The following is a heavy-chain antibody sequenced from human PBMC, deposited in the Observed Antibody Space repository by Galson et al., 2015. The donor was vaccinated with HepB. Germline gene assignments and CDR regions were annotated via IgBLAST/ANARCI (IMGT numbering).Heavy chain of an antibody. CDR2: ISGNNGHT. D-gene: IGHD6-19*01. CDR3: ARGVAGLNFDY. Sequence: SVKVSCKASGYTFNNHNITWVRQAPGQGLEWMGWISGNNGHTNFTQTYQGRLTMTTHTSTATAYLELRSLRSDDTALYYCARGVAGLNFDYWGQGTLVTVAS. CDR1: GYTFNNHN. V-gene: IGHV1-18*04. J-gene: IGHJ4*02.